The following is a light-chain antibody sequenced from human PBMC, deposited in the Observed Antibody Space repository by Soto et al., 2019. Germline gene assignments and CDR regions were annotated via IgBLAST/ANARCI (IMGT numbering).Light chain of an antibody. Sequence: IVMTQSPATLSVSPGERATLSCRASQSVGSKLAWLQQKPGQAPRLLIYGTSTRATGIPARFIGSGSGTEFTLTISRLQSEGFAVYFCQQYSNGYNFGQGTKLEMK. CDR2: GTS. J-gene: IGKJ2*01. CDR3: QQYSNGYN. V-gene: IGKV3-15*01. CDR1: QSVGSK.